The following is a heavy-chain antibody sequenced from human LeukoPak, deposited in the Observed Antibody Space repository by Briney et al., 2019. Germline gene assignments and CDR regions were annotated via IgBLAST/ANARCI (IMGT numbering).Heavy chain of an antibody. J-gene: IGHJ4*02. CDR3: ASSFSDDFWSGHF. V-gene: IGHV3-7*01. D-gene: IGHD3-3*01. CDR2: INQDGGEK. Sequence: PGGSLRLSCAVSGLIFRSYWMSWVRQAPGKGLEWVANINQDGGEKYYVDSVKGRFTIFRDNAKKSLYLQMNSLRAEDTAVYYCASSFSDDFWSGHFWGQGTLVTVSS. CDR1: GLIFRSYW.